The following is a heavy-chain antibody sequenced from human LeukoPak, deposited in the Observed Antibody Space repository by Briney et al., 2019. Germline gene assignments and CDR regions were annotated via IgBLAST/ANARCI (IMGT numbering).Heavy chain of an antibody. J-gene: IGHJ3*02. Sequence: PGGSLRLSCAASGFTFSSYAMNWVRQAPGEGLKWVSTINRSGGSTYYADSVKGRFTVSRDNSKNTVYLQMNSLRAEDTAVYYCAKEQDSSGWDDAFDIWGQGTTVTVSS. D-gene: IGHD6-19*01. CDR1: GFTFSSYA. V-gene: IGHV3-23*01. CDR3: AKEQDSSGWDDAFDI. CDR2: INRSGGST.